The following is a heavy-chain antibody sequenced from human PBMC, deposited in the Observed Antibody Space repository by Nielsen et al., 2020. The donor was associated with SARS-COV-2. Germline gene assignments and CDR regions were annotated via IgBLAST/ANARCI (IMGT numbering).Heavy chain of an antibody. V-gene: IGHV3-30*04. J-gene: IGHJ4*02. CDR2: ISYDGNNK. CDR3: ARETIEHTSSFFDF. Sequence: GESLKISCAASGFTFRRSAMYWVRQAPGNGLEWVAIISYDGNNKYADSVKGRFTISRDNSKNTLYLEMTSLRAEDTAVYYCARETIEHTSSFFDFWGQGTLVTVSS. D-gene: IGHD6-6*01. CDR1: GFTFRRSA.